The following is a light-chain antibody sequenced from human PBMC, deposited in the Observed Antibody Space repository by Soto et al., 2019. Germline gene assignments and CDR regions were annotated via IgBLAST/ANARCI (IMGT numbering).Light chain of an antibody. J-gene: IGLJ3*02. CDR2: EVN. CDR3: LSYTSANTRV. Sequence: QSALTQPASVSASPGQSITISCTGPSSDVGGYKFVSWYQHHPGKAPKLMIYEVNNRPSGVSNRFSGSKSGNTASLTISGLQPEDEADYYCLSYTSANTRVFGGGTQLTVL. CDR1: SSDVGGYKF. V-gene: IGLV2-14*01.